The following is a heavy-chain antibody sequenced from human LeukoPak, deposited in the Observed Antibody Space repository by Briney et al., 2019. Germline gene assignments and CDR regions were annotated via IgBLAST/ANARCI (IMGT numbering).Heavy chain of an antibody. Sequence: GGSLRLSCAASGFTFSDYYMSWIRQAPGKGLEWVSYISSSGSTIYYADSVKGRFTISRDNAKNSLYLQMNSLRAEDTAVYYCAREDSGDYGDYVYFQHWGQGTLVTVSS. CDR2: ISSSGSTI. J-gene: IGHJ1*01. CDR1: GFTFSDYY. CDR3: AREDSGDYGDYVYFQH. V-gene: IGHV3-11*01. D-gene: IGHD4-17*01.